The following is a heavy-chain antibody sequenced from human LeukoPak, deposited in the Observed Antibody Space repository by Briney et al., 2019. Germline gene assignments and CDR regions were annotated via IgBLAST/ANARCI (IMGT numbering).Heavy chain of an antibody. D-gene: IGHD2-2*02. Sequence: SVKVSCKASGGIFGSYAISWVRQAPGQGLEWMGGIIPIFGTANYAQKFQGRVTITADESTSTAYMELSSLRSEDTAVYYCASGQLPYRVLYYYGMDVWGQGTTVTVSS. V-gene: IGHV1-69*01. CDR1: GGIFGSYA. J-gene: IGHJ6*02. CDR3: ASGQLPYRVLYYYGMDV. CDR2: IIPIFGTA.